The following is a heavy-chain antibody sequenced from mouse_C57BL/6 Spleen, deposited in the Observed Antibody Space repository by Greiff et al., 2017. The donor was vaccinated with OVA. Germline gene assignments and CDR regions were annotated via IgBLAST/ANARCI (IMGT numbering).Heavy chain of an antibody. D-gene: IGHD2-4*01. J-gene: IGHJ3*01. Sequence: EVQLQQSGPELVKPGASVKISCKASGYSFTGYYMNWVKQSPEKSLEWIGEINPSTGGTTYNQKFKAKATLTVDKSSSTAYMQLKSLTSEDSAVYYCASGDYVAYWGQGTLVTVSA. V-gene: IGHV1-42*01. CDR3: ASGDYVAY. CDR1: GYSFTGYY. CDR2: INPSTGGT.